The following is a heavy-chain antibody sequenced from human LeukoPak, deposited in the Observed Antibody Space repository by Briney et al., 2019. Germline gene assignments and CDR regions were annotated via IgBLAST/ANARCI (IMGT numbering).Heavy chain of an antibody. CDR2: IYYSGST. D-gene: IGHD6-19*01. Sequence: SETLSLTCTVSGGSISTYYWSWIRQPPGKGLEWIGYIYYSGSTNYNPSLKSRVTISVDTSKNQFSLKLSSVTAADSAVYYCARGSGWYYYWGQGTLVTVSS. J-gene: IGHJ4*02. CDR3: ARGSGWYYY. CDR1: GGSISTYY. V-gene: IGHV4-59*01.